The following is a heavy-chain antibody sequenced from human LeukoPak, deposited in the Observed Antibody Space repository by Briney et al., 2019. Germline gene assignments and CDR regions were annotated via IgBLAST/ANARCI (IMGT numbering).Heavy chain of an antibody. V-gene: IGHV4-39*01. D-gene: IGHD4-23*01. CDR2: IYYSGST. Sequence: KASETLSLTCTVSGGSISSSSYYWGWIRQPPGKGLEWIGSIYYSGSTYYNPSLKSRVTISVGTSKNQFSLKLSSVTAADTAVYYCARHDPTTVVTYDAFDIWGQGTMVTVSS. CDR3: ARHDPTTVVTYDAFDI. J-gene: IGHJ3*02. CDR1: GGSISSSSYY.